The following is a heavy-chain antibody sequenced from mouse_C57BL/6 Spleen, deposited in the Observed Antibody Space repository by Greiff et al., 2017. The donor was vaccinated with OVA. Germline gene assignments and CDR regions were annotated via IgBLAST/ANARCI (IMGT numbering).Heavy chain of an antibody. V-gene: IGHV5-17*01. D-gene: IGHD1-3*01. CDR3: AGDSSSWFAY. CDR2: ISSGSSTI. J-gene: IGHJ3*01. Sequence: EVKVVESGGGLVKPGGSLKLSCAASGFTFSDYGMHWVRQAPEKGLEWVAYISSGSSTIYYADTVKGRFTISRDNAKNTLFLQMNSLGSEDTAMYNCAGDSSSWFAYWGQGTLVTVSA. CDR1: GFTFSDYG.